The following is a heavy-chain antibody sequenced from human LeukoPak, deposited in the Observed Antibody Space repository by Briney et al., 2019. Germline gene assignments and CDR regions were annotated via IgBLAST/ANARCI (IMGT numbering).Heavy chain of an antibody. CDR3: ARSMVRGVPLHP. J-gene: IGHJ5*02. CDR1: GGSISSYY. V-gene: IGHV4-59*08. CDR2: IYYSGST. Sequence: SETLSLTCTVSGGSISSYYWSWIRQPPGKGLEWSGYIYYSGSTNYNPSLKSRVTISVDTSKNQFSLKLSSVTAADTAVYYCARSMVRGVPLHPWGQGTLVTVSS. D-gene: IGHD3-10*01.